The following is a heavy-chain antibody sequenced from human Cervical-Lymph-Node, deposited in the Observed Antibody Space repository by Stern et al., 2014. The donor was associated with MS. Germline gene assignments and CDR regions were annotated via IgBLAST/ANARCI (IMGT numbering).Heavy chain of an antibody. Sequence: VQLVESGGGLVKPGGSLRLSCAASGFTFSDSYMTWIRQTPGKGLAWVSYISSSGDTLKYADSVKCRFTVSRDNAKTSLSLKMSSLRVEDTAFYYCVRGWEPRQDGPSGHDYDAFDIWGQGTMVTVSS. D-gene: IGHD5-12*01. J-gene: IGHJ3*02. CDR3: VRGWEPRQDGPSGHDYDAFDI. CDR1: GFTFSDSY. CDR2: ISSSGDTL. V-gene: IGHV3-11*01.